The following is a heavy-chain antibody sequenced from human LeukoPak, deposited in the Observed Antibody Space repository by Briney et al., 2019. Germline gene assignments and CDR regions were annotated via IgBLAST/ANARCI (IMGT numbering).Heavy chain of an antibody. D-gene: IGHD3-10*01. V-gene: IGHV3-13*04. CDR2: IATAGGT. CDR1: GFTFISYD. J-gene: IGHJ3*02. Sequence: GGSLRLSCAASGFTFISYDMPWFRQLTGKGLEWVSGIATAGGTYYAGSVKGRFTISRENAKNSLSLQMNSLRAGDTAVYYCARRRYGLGSYSDAFDIWGQGTMVTVSP. CDR3: ARRRYGLGSYSDAFDI.